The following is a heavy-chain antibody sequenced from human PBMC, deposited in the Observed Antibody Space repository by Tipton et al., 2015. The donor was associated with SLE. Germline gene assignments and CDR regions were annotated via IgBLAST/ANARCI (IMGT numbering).Heavy chain of an antibody. J-gene: IGHJ4*02. CDR2: IYYSGST. V-gene: IGHV4-61*01. Sequence: TLSLTCTVSGGSVSSGSYYWSWIRQPPGKGLEWIGYIYYSGSTNYNPSLKSRVTISVDTSKNQFSLKLSSVTAADTAVYYCARAYDFFGAFDIWGQGTLVTVSS. CDR3: ARAYDFFGAFDI. D-gene: IGHD3-3*01. CDR1: GGSVSSGSYY.